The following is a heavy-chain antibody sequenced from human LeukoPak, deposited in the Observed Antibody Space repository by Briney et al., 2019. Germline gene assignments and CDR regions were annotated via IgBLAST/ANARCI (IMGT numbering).Heavy chain of an antibody. D-gene: IGHD6-6*01. CDR3: ARDVVAARQYNWFDP. CDR2: IKPDVSEI. Sequence: PGGSLRLPCAASGFTFSNYWMSWVRQAPGKGLEWVANIKPDVSEIYYVDSVKGRFTISRDNAKNSLYLQMNSLRAEDTAVYYCARDVVAARQYNWFDPWGQGTLVTVSS. CDR1: GFTFSNYW. J-gene: IGHJ5*02. V-gene: IGHV3-7*01.